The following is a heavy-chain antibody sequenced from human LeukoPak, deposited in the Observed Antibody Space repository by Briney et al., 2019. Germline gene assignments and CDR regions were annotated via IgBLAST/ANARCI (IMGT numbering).Heavy chain of an antibody. CDR2: IYYSGST. Sequence: SETLSLTCTVSGGSISSYYWSWIRQPLGKGLEWIGYIYYSGSTNYNPSLKSRVTISVDTSKNQFSLKLSSVTAADTAVYYCARGDFYPIYPYFGYWGQGTLVTVSS. CDR1: GGSISSYY. D-gene: IGHD3/OR15-3a*01. CDR3: ARGDFYPIYPYFGY. V-gene: IGHV4-59*01. J-gene: IGHJ4*02.